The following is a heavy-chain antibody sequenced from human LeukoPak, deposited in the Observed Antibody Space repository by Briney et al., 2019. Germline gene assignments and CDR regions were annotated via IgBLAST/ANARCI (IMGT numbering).Heavy chain of an antibody. V-gene: IGHV3-74*01. D-gene: IGHD6-19*01. CDR3: ARALAVAGTGGFDP. Sequence: PGGSLILSCAASGFPFSNYWMHWVRQAPGKGLVWVSRMNSDGSSTSYADSVKGRFTISRDNAKNTLYLQMNSLRAEDTAVYYCARALAVAGTGGFDPWGQGTLVTVSS. CDR2: MNSDGSST. CDR1: GFPFSNYW. J-gene: IGHJ5*02.